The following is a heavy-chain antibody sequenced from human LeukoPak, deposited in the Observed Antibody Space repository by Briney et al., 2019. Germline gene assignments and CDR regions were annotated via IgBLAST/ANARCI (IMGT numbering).Heavy chain of an antibody. V-gene: IGHV3-23*01. Sequence: GGSLRLSCAASGVTLTSYAMSWAREAPGKGLEWVSGISSSGSGGNTYYAASVRGRFPISRDSSENTLFLHMKTQRAEDTAIYYCAKDRTVGASYWYFDHWGRGTLVTVSS. CDR2: ISSSGSGGNT. J-gene: IGHJ2*01. CDR3: AKDRTVGASYWYFDH. D-gene: IGHD1-26*01. CDR1: GVTLTSYA.